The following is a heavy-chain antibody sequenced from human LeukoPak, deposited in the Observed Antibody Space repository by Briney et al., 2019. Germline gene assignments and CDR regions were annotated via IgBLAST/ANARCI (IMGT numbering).Heavy chain of an antibody. J-gene: IGHJ4*02. CDR3: ARAPGTITFDY. Sequence: PGRSLRLSCAASGFTFSSYAMHWVRQAPGKGLEWVAVISFDGSNKYYADSVKGRFTISRDNSKNTLYLQMNSLRAEDTAVYYCARAPGTITFDYWGQGTLVTVSS. D-gene: IGHD4-17*01. V-gene: IGHV3-30-3*01. CDR2: ISFDGSNK. CDR1: GFTFSSYA.